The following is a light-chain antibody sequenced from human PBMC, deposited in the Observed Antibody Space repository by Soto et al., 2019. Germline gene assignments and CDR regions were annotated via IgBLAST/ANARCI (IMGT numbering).Light chain of an antibody. CDR1: QSISSW. J-gene: IGKJ1*01. CDR3: QQYNSYSWT. CDR2: KAS. V-gene: IGKV1-5*03. Sequence: DIQMTQSPSTLSASVGDRVTITCRASQSISSWLAWYQQNPGKAPKLLIYKASSLESGVPSRFSGGGSGTEFTLTISSLQPDDFATYYCQQYNSYSWTFGQGTKVEIK.